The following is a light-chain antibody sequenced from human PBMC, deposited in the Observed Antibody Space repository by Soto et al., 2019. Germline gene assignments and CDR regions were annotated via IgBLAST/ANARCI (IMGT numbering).Light chain of an antibody. V-gene: IGKV3-15*01. CDR2: DTS. CDR3: QQYNDLPPLT. CDR1: QSVRRN. Sequence: EIVMTQSAATLSVSPRERATLSCGASQSVRRNLAWYQQKPGQAPRLVIYDTSPRATGIPHRFSGSGSGTEFTLTISSLQSENFAVYYCQQYNDLPPLTFGPGTKVDIK. J-gene: IGKJ3*01.